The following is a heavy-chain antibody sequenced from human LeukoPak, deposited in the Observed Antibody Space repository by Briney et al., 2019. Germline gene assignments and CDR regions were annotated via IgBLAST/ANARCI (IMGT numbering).Heavy chain of an antibody. J-gene: IGHJ4*02. CDR3: ARGPDDYGDY. Sequence: ASVKVSCKASGYTFTSYYLHWVRQAPGQGLEWMGIINPSGGNTNYAQKFQGRVTMTRDTSTSTVYMDLSSLRSEDTAVYYCARGPDDYGDYWGQGTLVTVSS. D-gene: IGHD5-24*01. CDR1: GYTFTSYY. V-gene: IGHV1-46*01. CDR2: INPSGGNT.